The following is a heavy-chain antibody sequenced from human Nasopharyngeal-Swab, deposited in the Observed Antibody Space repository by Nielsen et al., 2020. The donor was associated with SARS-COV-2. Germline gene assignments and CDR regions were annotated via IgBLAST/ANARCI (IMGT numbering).Heavy chain of an antibody. Sequence: GGSLRLSCAASGFTFSDYYMSWIRQAPGKGLEWVSSISSSSSYIYYADSVKGRFTISRDNAKNSLYLQMNSLRAEDTAVYYCARGWGTVATWYYYYGMDVWGQGTTVTVSS. CDR2: ISSSSSYI. CDR3: ARGWGTVATWYYYYGMDV. J-gene: IGHJ6*02. V-gene: IGHV3-11*05. CDR1: GFTFSDYY. D-gene: IGHD5-12*01.